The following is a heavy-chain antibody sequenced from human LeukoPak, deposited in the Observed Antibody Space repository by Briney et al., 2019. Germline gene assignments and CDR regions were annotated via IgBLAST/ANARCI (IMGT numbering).Heavy chain of an antibody. CDR2: ISGSGGGT. CDR3: AREHSGYDFPGRDYYYMDV. J-gene: IGHJ6*03. CDR1: GFTFSSYG. Sequence: GGSLRLSCAASGFTFSSYGMSWVRQAPGKGLEWVSAISGSGGGTYYANSVKGRFTISRDNSKNTLYLQMNSLRAEDTAVYYCAREHSGYDFPGRDYYYMDVWGKGTTVTVSS. D-gene: IGHD5-12*01. V-gene: IGHV3-23*01.